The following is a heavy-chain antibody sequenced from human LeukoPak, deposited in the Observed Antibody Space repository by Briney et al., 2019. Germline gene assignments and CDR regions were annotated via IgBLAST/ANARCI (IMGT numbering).Heavy chain of an antibody. CDR3: ARVGIAAGGDY. V-gene: IGHV3-48*04. CDR1: GFTFSSYS. D-gene: IGHD6-13*01. CDR2: ISSSSSTI. Sequence: GGSLRLSCAASGFTFSSYSMNWVRQAPGKGPEWVSYISSSSSTIYYADSVKGRFTISRDNAKNSLYLQMNSLRAEDTAVYYCARVGIAAGGDYWGQGTLVTVSS. J-gene: IGHJ4*02.